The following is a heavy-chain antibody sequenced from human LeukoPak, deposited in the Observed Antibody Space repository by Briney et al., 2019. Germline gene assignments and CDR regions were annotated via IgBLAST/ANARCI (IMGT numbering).Heavy chain of an antibody. V-gene: IGHV3-23*01. D-gene: IGHD2-15*01. CDR3: AKTTTGYSSGRYPAWPIDY. CDR1: GFTFGSYA. Sequence: GGSLRLSCAASGFTFGSYAMYWVRQVPGKGLEWVSGIFGSGGSAHYADSVKGRFTISRDNSKNTVYLQMDSLRVEDTAIYYCAKTTTGYSSGRYPAWPIDYWGQGTLVTVSS. CDR2: IFGSGGSA. J-gene: IGHJ4*02.